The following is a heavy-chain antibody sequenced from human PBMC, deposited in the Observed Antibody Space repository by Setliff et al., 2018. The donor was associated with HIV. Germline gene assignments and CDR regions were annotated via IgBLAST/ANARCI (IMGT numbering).Heavy chain of an antibody. Sequence: RLSCAASGFTFTNYAMHWVRQAPGKRLEYVSGINTDGSSTYYPDSVKGRFTISRDNSKNMLYLQMDRLRAEDMAVYYCARGGNVVVIANTFDYWGQGILVTVSS. CDR2: INTDGSST. CDR3: ARGGNVVVIANTFDY. D-gene: IGHD2-21*01. V-gene: IGHV3-64*02. J-gene: IGHJ4*02. CDR1: GFTFTNYA.